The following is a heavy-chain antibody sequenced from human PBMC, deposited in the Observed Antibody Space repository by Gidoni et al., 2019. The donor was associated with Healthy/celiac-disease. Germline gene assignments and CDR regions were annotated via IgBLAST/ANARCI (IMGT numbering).Heavy chain of an antibody. CDR2: ISYDGSNK. D-gene: IGHD6-19*01. CDR3: AKDAMGYSSGWYHY. CDR1: GFTFSSYG. Sequence: QVQLVESGGGVVQPGRSLRLSCAASGFTFSSYGMHWVRQGPGKGLEVVAVISYDGSNKYYADSVKGRFTISRDNSKNMLYLQMNSLRAEDTAVYYCAKDAMGYSSGWYHYWGQGTLVTVSS. V-gene: IGHV3-30*18. J-gene: IGHJ4*02.